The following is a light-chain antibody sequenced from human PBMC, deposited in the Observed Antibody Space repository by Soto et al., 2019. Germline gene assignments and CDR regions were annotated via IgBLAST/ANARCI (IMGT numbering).Light chain of an antibody. J-gene: IGKJ1*01. CDR1: QSVSRY. V-gene: IGKV3-20*01. CDR3: QQYGPAPWT. Sequence: EIVLTQSPGTLSLSPGERATLSCMASQSVSRYLVWYQHKPAQAPRLLIYGASTRATGIPDRFSGSASGTDFTLTISRLEPEDFAVYYCQQYGPAPWTFGQGTKVEIK. CDR2: GAS.